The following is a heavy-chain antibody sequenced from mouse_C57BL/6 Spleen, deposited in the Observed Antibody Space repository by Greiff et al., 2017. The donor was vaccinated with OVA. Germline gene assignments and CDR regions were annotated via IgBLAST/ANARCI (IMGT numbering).Heavy chain of an antibody. CDR2: IYPGSGNT. D-gene: IGHD2-1*01. J-gene: IGHJ2*01. Sequence: QVHVKQSGAELVRPGASVKLSCKASGYTFTDYYINWVKQRPGQGLEWIARIYPGSGNTYYNEKFKGKATLTAEKSSSTAYMQLSSLTSEDSAVYFCALIYYGYLDYWGQGTTLTVSS. CDR1: GYTFTDYY. V-gene: IGHV1-76*01. CDR3: ALIYYGYLDY.